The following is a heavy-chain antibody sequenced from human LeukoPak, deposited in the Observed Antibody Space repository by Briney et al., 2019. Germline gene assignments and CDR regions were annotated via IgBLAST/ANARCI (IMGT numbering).Heavy chain of an antibody. CDR1: GFTFSSYW. V-gene: IGHV3-7*01. CDR2: IKQDGSET. J-gene: IGHJ5*02. Sequence: GGSLRLSCAASGFTFSSYWMNWVRQAPGKGLEWVANIKQDGSETYYVDSVKGRLTISRDNAKNSLYLQMNSLRVEDTAVYYCASSVREQQPWGQGTLVTVSS. D-gene: IGHD1/OR15-1a*01. CDR3: ASSVREQQP.